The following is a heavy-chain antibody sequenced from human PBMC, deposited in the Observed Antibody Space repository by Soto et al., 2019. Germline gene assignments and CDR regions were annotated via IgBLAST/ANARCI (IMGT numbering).Heavy chain of an antibody. Sequence: EVQLVESGGGLVQPGGSLRLSCAASGFTFSTYSLTWVRQAPGKGLEWVSGISGGGSNTFYADSVKGRFTISRDNSKNTLLLQMNSLGAEDTAVYYCAKDSNKYSSSLRGRYFDYWGQGIGVTVSS. CDR1: GFTFSTYS. CDR3: AKDSNKYSSSLRGRYFDY. J-gene: IGHJ4*02. V-gene: IGHV3-23*04. CDR2: ISGGGSNT. D-gene: IGHD4-4*01.